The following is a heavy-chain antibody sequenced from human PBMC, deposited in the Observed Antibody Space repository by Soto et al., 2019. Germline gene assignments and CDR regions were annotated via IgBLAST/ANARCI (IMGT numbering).Heavy chain of an antibody. V-gene: IGHV4-30-4*01. D-gene: IGHD6-13*01. J-gene: IGHJ6*02. CDR3: GRAHRDLQQLVHYYYSMDV. Sequence: SETLSLTCTVAGGSIISGGCYWSWIRKPPGKGLEWIGYIHYSGSTYHNPSLKSRVTISVDTSKNQFSLKLTSGTAADTAVYYCGRAHRDLQQLVHYYYSMDVWGQGTTVTVSS. CDR2: IHYSGST. CDR1: GGSIISGGCY.